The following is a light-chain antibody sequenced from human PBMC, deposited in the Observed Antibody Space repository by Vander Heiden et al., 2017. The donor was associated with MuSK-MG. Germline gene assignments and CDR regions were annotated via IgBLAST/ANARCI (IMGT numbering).Light chain of an antibody. Sequence: SVLPQPPSASGTPGQRVTISCSGSSSNIGSNTVNCYQQLPGTAPKLLIYSNKQRPSGVPDRFAGSKSGTSGSLAISGLQSEDEADYYCEAWDDSLNAFNYVFGTGTKVTVL. J-gene: IGLJ1*01. CDR3: EAWDDSLNAFNYV. V-gene: IGLV1-44*01. CDR1: SSNIGSNT. CDR2: SNK.